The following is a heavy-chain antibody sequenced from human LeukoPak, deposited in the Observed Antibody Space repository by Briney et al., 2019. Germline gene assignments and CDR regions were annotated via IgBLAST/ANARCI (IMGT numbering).Heavy chain of an antibody. J-gene: IGHJ4*02. V-gene: IGHV3-30-3*01. D-gene: IGHD3-10*01. CDR3: ARYRSGSYFDY. CDR2: ISYDGSNK. CDR1: GFTFSSYA. Sequence: PGRSLRLSCAASGFTFSSYAMHWVRQAPGKGLEWVAVISYDGSNKYYADSVKGRFTISRDNAKNTLYLQMNSLRAEDTALYYCARYRSGSYFDYWGQGTLVTVSS.